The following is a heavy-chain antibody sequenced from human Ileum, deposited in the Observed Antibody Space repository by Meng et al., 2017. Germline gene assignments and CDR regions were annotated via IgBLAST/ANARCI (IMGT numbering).Heavy chain of an antibody. CDR2: ISHSGSA. J-gene: IGHJ4*02. D-gene: IGHD4-23*01. CDR1: SGSISSNTY. V-gene: IGHV4-4*02. CDR3: ARHGGYSQDF. Sequence: LQLQEAGPGLVRPSGTLSLTCAVSSGSISSNTYWSWVRQPPGKGLEWIGQISHSGSAYYNPSLKSRVTMSVDKSKSQFSLMLTSVTAADTAIYYCARHGGYSQDFWGQGTLVTVSS.